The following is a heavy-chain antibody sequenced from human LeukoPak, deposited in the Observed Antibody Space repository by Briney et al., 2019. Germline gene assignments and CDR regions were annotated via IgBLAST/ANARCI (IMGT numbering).Heavy chain of an antibody. V-gene: IGHV4-59*01. Sequence: SETLSLTCTVSGGSFSSYYWSWIRQPPGKGLEWIGYIYYSGSTNYNPSLESRVTISVDTSKNQFSLKLSSVTAADTALYYRARGIVVRRSYYYGMDVWGQGTTVTVSS. CDR2: IYYSGST. D-gene: IGHD2-21*01. CDR3: ARGIVVRRSYYYGMDV. J-gene: IGHJ6*02. CDR1: GGSFSSYY.